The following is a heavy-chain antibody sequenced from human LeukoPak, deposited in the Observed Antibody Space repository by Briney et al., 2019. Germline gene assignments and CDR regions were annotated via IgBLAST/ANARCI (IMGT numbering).Heavy chain of an antibody. CDR3: ARVPGYDSSGSFDY. CDR1: GFSFSSYA. CDR2: ISYNGINK. D-gene: IGHD3-22*01. J-gene: IGHJ4*02. V-gene: IGHV3-30-3*01. Sequence: GGSLRLSCAASGFSFSSYAMHWVRQAPGKGLEWVSVISYNGINKYYADSVKGRFTVSRDNSKNTLYLQMNSLRAEDTAVYYCARVPGYDSSGSFDYWGQGTLVTVSS.